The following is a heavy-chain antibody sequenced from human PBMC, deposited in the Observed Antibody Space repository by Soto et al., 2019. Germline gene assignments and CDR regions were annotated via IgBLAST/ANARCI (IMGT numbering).Heavy chain of an antibody. D-gene: IGHD5-12*01. V-gene: IGHV1-69*02. J-gene: IGHJ3*02. Sequence: SVKVSCKASGGTFSSYTISWVRQAPGQGLEWMGRIIPILGIANYAQKFQGRVTITADKSTSTAYMELSSLRSEDTAVYYCARAYSGYDGDAFDIWGQGTMVTVSS. CDR2: IIPILGIA. CDR3: ARAYSGYDGDAFDI. CDR1: GGTFSSYT.